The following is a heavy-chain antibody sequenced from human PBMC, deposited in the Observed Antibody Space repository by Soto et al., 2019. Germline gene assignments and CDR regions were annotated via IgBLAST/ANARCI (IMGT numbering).Heavy chain of an antibody. Sequence: GGSLRLSCAASGFTFSNYALSWVRQAPGKGLEWVSAISATGGSTYYADSVKGRFTISRDNSKNTLYLQMNSLRADDTAVYYCARYRLYDSNTYYLNYGMDVWGQGTTVTVSS. CDR2: ISATGGST. J-gene: IGHJ6*02. V-gene: IGHV3-23*01. CDR3: ARYRLYDSNTYYLNYGMDV. D-gene: IGHD3-22*01. CDR1: GFTFSNYA.